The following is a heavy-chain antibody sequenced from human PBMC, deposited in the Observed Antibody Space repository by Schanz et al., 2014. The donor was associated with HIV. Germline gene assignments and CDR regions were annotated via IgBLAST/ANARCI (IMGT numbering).Heavy chain of an antibody. CDR2: ISYDGRNK. CDR3: AKDRNYYDSRYRGKGNYYYYYGMDV. D-gene: IGHD3-22*01. J-gene: IGHJ6*02. Sequence: QMQLVESGGGVVRPGRSLKLSCAASGFSFDNYGMHWVRQAPGKGLEWVAVISYDGRNKYYADSVKGRFTISRDNSKNTLYLQLKSLRPDDTAVYYCAKDRNYYDSRYRGKGNYYYYYGMDVWGQGTKVTVSS. V-gene: IGHV3-30*18. CDR1: GFSFDNYG.